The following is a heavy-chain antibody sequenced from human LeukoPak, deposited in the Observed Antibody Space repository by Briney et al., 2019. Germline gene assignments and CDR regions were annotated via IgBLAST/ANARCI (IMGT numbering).Heavy chain of an antibody. D-gene: IGHD2-2*02. Sequence: PGGSLRLSCAASGFTFSSYAMSWVRQAPGEGGEGVSAISGSGGSTYYADSVKGRFTISRDNSKKTLYLQMNRLRAEDTAVYYCAKDMSIVVVPAALPYYFDYWGQGTLVTVSS. CDR3: AKDMSIVVVPAALPYYFDY. CDR2: ISGSGGST. J-gene: IGHJ4*02. V-gene: IGHV3-23*01. CDR1: GFTFSSYA.